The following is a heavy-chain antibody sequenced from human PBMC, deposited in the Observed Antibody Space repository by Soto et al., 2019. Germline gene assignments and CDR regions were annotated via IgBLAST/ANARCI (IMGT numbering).Heavy chain of an antibody. J-gene: IGHJ4*02. D-gene: IGHD1-26*01. Sequence: GGSLRLPCAASGFTLNTYGMHWVRQAPGKGLEWVAVLSYDGRNEYYGDSEKGRFTISRDNSKNTLFLQMNSLRPEDTAVYFCARDYRSRSTYCLQDAVDYWGQGTRVTVSS. CDR2: LSYDGRNE. CDR3: ARDYRSRSTYCLQDAVDY. V-gene: IGHV3-30*03. CDR1: GFTLNTYG.